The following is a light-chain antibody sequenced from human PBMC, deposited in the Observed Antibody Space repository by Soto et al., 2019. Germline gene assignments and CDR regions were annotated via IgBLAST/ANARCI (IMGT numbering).Light chain of an antibody. Sequence: QSALTQPASVSGSPGQSITISCTRTSSDVGTHKFVSWYQQHPGKAPKLMIYEGSHRPSGVSDRFSGSTSGNTASLTISGLQAEDEADYYCCSYAHSSVVFGGGTSVLFGGGTKVTVL. CDR3: CSYAHSSVVFGGGTSVL. CDR2: EGS. J-gene: IGLJ3*02. CDR1: SSDVGTHKF. V-gene: IGLV2-23*01.